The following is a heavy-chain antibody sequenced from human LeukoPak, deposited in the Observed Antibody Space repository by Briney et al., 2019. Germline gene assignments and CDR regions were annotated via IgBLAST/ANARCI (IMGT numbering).Heavy chain of an antibody. D-gene: IGHD3-16*01. Sequence: GSLRLSSAASRFTFSDHEMNWVRQAPGKGLEWIGEVNHSGSTNYNPSLKSRVTISVDTSKNQFSLKLSSVTAADTAVYYCARRFRTGGDLHHDAYDVWGQGTVVTVSS. CDR1: RFTFSDHE. J-gene: IGHJ3*01. CDR2: VNHSGST. CDR3: ARRFRTGGDLHHDAYDV. V-gene: IGHV4-34*01.